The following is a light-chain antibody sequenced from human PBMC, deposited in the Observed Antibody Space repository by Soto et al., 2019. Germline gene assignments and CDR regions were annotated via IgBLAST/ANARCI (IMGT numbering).Light chain of an antibody. CDR1: QSISNY. J-gene: IGKJ4*01. V-gene: IGKV1-27*01. Sequence: DIQMTQSPSSLSSSLLDRFTITCLASQSISNYLAWYQQKPGKVPKLLIYAASTLQSGVPSRFSGSGSGTDFTLTISSLQPEDVATYYCQKYNSAPLTFGGGTKVDIK. CDR3: QKYNSAPLT. CDR2: AAS.